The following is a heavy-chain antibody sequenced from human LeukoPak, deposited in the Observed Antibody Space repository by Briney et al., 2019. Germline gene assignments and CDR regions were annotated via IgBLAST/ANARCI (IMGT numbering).Heavy chain of an antibody. CDR2: INHSGST. CDR1: GGSFSGYY. V-gene: IGHV4-34*01. CDR3: ATSYGDHTYYFDY. D-gene: IGHD4-17*01. Sequence: SETLSLTCAVYGGSFSGYYWSWIRQPPGKGLAWIGEINHSGSTNYNPSLKSRVTISVDTSKNQFSLKLSSVTAADTAVYYCATSYGDHTYYFDYWGQGTLVTVSS. J-gene: IGHJ4*02.